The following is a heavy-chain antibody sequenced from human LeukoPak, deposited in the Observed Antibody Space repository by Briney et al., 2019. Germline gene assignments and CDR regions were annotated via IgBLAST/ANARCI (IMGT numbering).Heavy chain of an antibody. CDR2: ISSSSSYI. Sequence: GGSLRLSCAASGFTFSSYGMNWVRQAPGKGLEWVSSISSSSSYIYYADSVKGRFTISRDNAKNSLFLQMNSLRAEDTAVYCCARYSGYDWDYYYGMDVWGQGTTVTVSS. V-gene: IGHV3-21*01. CDR3: ARYSGYDWDYYYGMDV. J-gene: IGHJ6*02. CDR1: GFTFSSYG. D-gene: IGHD5-12*01.